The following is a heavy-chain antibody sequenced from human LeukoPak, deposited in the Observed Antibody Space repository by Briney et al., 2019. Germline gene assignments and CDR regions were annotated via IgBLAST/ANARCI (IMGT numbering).Heavy chain of an antibody. CDR2: IGSGSGGRT. CDR1: GFTFSSYW. V-gene: IGHV3-23*01. Sequence: GGSLRLSCAASGFTFSSYWMSWVRQAPGKGLEWVSGIGSGSGGRTYYADSVKGRFSISRDNSRDTLNLQMNSLRAEDTAIYYCVQSTTWYRSSWYLIYWGQGILVTVSS. J-gene: IGHJ4*02. CDR3: VQSTTWYRSSWYLIY. D-gene: IGHD6-13*01.